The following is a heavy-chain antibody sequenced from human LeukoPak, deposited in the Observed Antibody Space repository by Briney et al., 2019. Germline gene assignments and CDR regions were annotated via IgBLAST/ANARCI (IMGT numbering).Heavy chain of an antibody. CDR2: INPNSGGT. CDR3: ERGGSSYRFGEYPYYFDY. J-gene: IGHJ4*02. Sequence: ASVKVSCKASGYTFTGYYMHWVRQAPGQGLEWMGRINPNSGGTNYAQKFQGRVTMTRDTSISTAYMELSGLRSDDTAVYYCERGGSSYRFGEYPYYFDYWGQGTLVTVSS. V-gene: IGHV1-2*06. CDR1: GYTFTGYY. D-gene: IGHD3-10*01.